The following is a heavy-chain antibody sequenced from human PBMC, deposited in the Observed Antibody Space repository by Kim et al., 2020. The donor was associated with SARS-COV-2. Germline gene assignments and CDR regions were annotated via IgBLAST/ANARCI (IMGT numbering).Heavy chain of an antibody. CDR3: AKRDSRRSDYEAFDI. Sequence: AHSMKVRFTIVKANTKTTLYLKMNSLRAEDTAVYYCAKRDSRRSDYEAFDIWGQGTMVTVSS. J-gene: IGHJ3*02. D-gene: IGHD5-12*01. V-gene: IGHV3-23*01.